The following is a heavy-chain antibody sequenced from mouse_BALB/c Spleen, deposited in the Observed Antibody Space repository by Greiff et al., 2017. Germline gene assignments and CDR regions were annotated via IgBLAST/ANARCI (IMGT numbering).Heavy chain of an antibody. CDR1: GFTFSDYY. J-gene: IGHJ3*01. CDR2: ISDGGSYT. V-gene: IGHV5-4*02. CDR3: ARGGYDVAWFAY. Sequence: EVMLVESGGGLVKPGGSLKLSCAASGFTFSDYYMYWVRQTPEKRLEWVATISDGGSYTYYPDSVKGRFTISRDNAKNNLYLQMSSLKSEDTAMYYCARGGYDVAWFAYWGQGTLVTVSA. D-gene: IGHD2-14*01.